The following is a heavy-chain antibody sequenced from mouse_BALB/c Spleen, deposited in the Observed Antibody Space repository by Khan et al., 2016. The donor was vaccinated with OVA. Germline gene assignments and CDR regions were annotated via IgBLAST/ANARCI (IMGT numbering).Heavy chain of an antibody. CDR2: IWSDGFT. D-gene: IGHD1-1*01. CDR1: GFSLTSYG. V-gene: IGHV2-6*02. CDR3: ARGIYYFGSRYMDY. Sequence: QVQLKESGPGLVAPSQSLSITCTVSGFSLTSYGVHWARQPPGKGLEWLVVIWSDGFTTYNSTLKSRLSISKDNSKSQVFLKMNSLQTDDTAMYYWARGIYYFGSRYMDYWGQGTSVTVSS. J-gene: IGHJ4*01.